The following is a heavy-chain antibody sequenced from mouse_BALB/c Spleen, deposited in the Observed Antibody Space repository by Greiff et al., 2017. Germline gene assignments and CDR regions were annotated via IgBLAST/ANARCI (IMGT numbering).Heavy chain of an antibody. CDR1: GFNIKDYY. V-gene: IGHV14-4*02. CDR3: NAWTTATGFGAMDY. Sequence: EVQLQQSGAELVRSGASVKLSCSASGFNIKDYYMHWVKQRPEQGLEWIGWIDPENGDTEYAPKFQGKATMTADTSSNTAYLQLSSLTSEDTAVYYCNAWTTATGFGAMDYWGQGTSVTVSS. CDR2: IDPENGDT. J-gene: IGHJ4*01. D-gene: IGHD1-2*01.